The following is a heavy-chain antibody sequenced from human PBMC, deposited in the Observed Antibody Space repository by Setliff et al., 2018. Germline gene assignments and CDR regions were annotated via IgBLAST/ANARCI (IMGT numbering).Heavy chain of an antibody. J-gene: IGHJ4*02. CDR3: ARAASGWWWFDY. D-gene: IGHD6-19*01. V-gene: IGHV3-74*01. CDR2: INPDGSTT. Sequence: GGSLRLSCAASGFTFSSYWMHWVRQAPGKGLVWVSRINPDGSTTSYADSVKGRFTISRDNAKNTVYLQMNSLRAEDTAVYYCARAASGWWWFDYWGQGTLVTVSS. CDR1: GFTFSSYW.